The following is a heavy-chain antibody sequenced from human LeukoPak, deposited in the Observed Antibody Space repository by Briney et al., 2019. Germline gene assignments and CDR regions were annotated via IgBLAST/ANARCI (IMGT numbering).Heavy chain of an antibody. CDR1: GGSFSGYY. CDR2: VIHGGSS. Sequence: SESLSLTCAVYGGSFSGYYWSWIRQPPGKGLEWIGEVIHGGSSNYNPSLKSRVTISVDTSKNQFSLKLSSVIAADTAVYYCASHSSLSLVANGPGAFDIWGQGTMVTVSS. CDR3: ASHSSLSLVANGPGAFDI. D-gene: IGHD2-15*01. J-gene: IGHJ3*02. V-gene: IGHV4-34*12.